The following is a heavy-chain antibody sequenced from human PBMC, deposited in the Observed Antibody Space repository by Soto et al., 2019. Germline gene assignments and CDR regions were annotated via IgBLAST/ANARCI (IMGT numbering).Heavy chain of an antibody. J-gene: IGHJ4*02. CDR3: ATRVPYSSGWKT. D-gene: IGHD6-19*01. CDR1: GYTFTAYH. V-gene: IGHV1-8*02. CDR2: MNPNNGDT. Sequence: QVQLVQSGAEVKKPGASVTVSCKASGYTFTAYHINWVRQVTGQGLEWMGWMNPNNGDTGYVQKFQGRVTMTRNTAIRTDYMKLSSLRSDDTAVYYCATRVPYSSGWKTWGQGTQVTVSS.